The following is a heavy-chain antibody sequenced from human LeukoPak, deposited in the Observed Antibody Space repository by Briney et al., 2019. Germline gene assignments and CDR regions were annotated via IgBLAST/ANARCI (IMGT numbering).Heavy chain of an antibody. Sequence: SETLSLTCTVSGGSISSYYWSWIRQPPGKGLECIGYIYYSGSTNYSPSLKSRVTIPVATSKNQFSLKVWPTNAAHSAVYLCAREGRDGYLSWGQGTLVTASS. CDR1: GGSISSYY. CDR3: AREGRDGYLS. D-gene: IGHD5-24*01. CDR2: IYYSGST. J-gene: IGHJ5*02. V-gene: IGHV4-59*01.